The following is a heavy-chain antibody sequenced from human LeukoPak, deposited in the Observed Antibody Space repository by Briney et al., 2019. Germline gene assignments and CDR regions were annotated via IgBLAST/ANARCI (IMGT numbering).Heavy chain of an antibody. CDR3: ARNKLYYDILTGLPQGESFGY. D-gene: IGHD3-9*01. V-gene: IGHV1-46*01. CDR1: GYTFTSYY. Sequence: ASVKVSCKASGYTFTSYYMHWVRQAPGQGLEWMGIINPSGGSTSYAQKFQGRVTMTRDMSTSTVYMELSSLRSEDTAVYYCARNKLYYDILTGLPQGESFGYWGQGTLVTVSS. CDR2: INPSGGST. J-gene: IGHJ4*02.